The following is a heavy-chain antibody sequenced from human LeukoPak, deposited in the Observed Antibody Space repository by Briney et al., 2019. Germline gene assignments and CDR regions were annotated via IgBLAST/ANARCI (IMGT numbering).Heavy chain of an antibody. CDR1: GFTFSISA. J-gene: IGHJ1*01. CDR3: VGDGRDGYNKFFHH. CDR2: ISGNGVST. D-gene: IGHD5-24*01. V-gene: IGHV3-64D*06. Sequence: GGSLRLSCSASGFTFSISAMHWVRQAPGKGPQYVSVISGNGVSTSYADSVKGRFTISRDNSKNTVYLQMSSLRAEDTAVYYCVGDGRDGYNKFFHHWGQGTLVTVSS.